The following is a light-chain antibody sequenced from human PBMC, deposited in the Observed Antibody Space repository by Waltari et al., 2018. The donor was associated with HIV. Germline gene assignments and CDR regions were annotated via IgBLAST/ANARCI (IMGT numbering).Light chain of an antibody. CDR1: QSLSNTY. J-gene: IGKJ3*01. V-gene: IGKV3-20*01. Sequence: EIVLTQSPGTLSLSPGERATLSCRASQSLSNTYLAWYQQRPGQPPRLLIHGASSRAAGIPDRFSGSVSGTDFTLTISRLEPEDFAVYYCQQYGTSPLFAFGPGTTVDIK. CDR2: GAS. CDR3: QQYGTSPLFA.